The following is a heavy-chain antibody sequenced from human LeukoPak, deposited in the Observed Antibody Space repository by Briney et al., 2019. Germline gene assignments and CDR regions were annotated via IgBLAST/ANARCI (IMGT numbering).Heavy chain of an antibody. V-gene: IGHV3-66*01. CDR1: GFTVSSDY. Sequence: QPGGSLRLSCSASGFTVSSDYMSWVRQAPGKGLAWLSVIYSGGTTYYADSVKGRFTISRDNSKNTVYLQMNSLRVEDTAMYYCTRGRSVPATRSFDYWGQGTLVTVSS. J-gene: IGHJ4*02. CDR3: TRGRSVPATRSFDY. D-gene: IGHD6-19*01. CDR2: IYSGGTT.